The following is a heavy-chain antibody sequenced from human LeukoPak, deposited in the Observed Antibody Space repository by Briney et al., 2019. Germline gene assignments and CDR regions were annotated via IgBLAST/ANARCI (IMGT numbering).Heavy chain of an antibody. CDR2: ISSSSSTI. D-gene: IGHD2-2*01. CDR1: GFTFSSYS. V-gene: IGHV3-48*01. CDR3: ARERCSSTSCCAAFS. Sequence: PGGSLRLSCAASGFTFSSYSMNWVRQAPGKGLEWVSYISSSSSTIYYADSVKGRFTISRDNAKNSLYLQMNSLRAEDTAVYYCARERCSSTSCCAAFSWGQGTLATVSS. J-gene: IGHJ5*02.